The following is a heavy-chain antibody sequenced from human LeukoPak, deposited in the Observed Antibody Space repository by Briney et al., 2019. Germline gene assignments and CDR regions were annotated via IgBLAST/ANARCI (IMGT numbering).Heavy chain of an antibody. CDR2: IYYSGTT. V-gene: IGHV4-59*01. CDR3: AREDPQTTVPEGMDV. Sequence: SETLSLTCTVSGGSISYYYWSWIRQSPGKGLKWIGYIYYSGTTNYNPSLKSRVTISVDTSKNQFSLQLRSVTAADTAVYYCAREDPQTTVPEGMDVWGQGTTVTVSS. D-gene: IGHD4-17*01. CDR1: GGSISYYY. J-gene: IGHJ6*02.